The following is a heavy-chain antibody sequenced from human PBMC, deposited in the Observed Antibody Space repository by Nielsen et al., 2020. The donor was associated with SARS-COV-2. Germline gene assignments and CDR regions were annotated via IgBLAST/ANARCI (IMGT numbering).Heavy chain of an antibody. J-gene: IGHJ4*02. CDR1: GFSVSSHD. Sequence: GESLKISCAASGFSVSSHDMNWVRQAPGKGLQWVSLIYSDGSTKYADSVKGRFTISRDNSRNTVYLQMNSLRPEDTAVYYCARALRTSGSNYGGVFDYWGQGTLVTVSS. CDR2: IYSDGST. CDR3: ARALRTSGSNYGGVFDY. V-gene: IGHV3-53*01. D-gene: IGHD1-26*01.